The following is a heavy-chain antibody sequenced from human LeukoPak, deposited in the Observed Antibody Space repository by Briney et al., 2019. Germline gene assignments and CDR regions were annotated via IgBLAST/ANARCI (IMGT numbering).Heavy chain of an antibody. V-gene: IGHV1-18*01. Sequence: GASVKVSCKASGYTFTRYGISWVRQAPGQGLEWMGWISAYNGNTKYAQNLQGRVTMTTDIPATTAYMELRSLTSDDTAVYYCARGGGYNDYWGQGTLVTVSS. D-gene: IGHD5-24*01. CDR2: ISAYNGNT. CDR3: ARGGGYNDY. CDR1: GYTFTRYG. J-gene: IGHJ4*02.